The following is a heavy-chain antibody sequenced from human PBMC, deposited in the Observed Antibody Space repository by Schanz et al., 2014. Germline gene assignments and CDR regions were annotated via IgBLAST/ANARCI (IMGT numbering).Heavy chain of an antibody. V-gene: IGHV3-11*04. Sequence: QVQLVDSGGGLVKPGGSLRLSCTASGFPFSDYFMAWIRQPPGRGLEWVSSISTSGTYMYIADSLKGRLTISRDDAKKSMYLQMNNLRAEDTAVYYCVRDSFFAFDYWGQGTLVTVSS. CDR2: ISTSGTYM. CDR3: VRDSFFAFDY. J-gene: IGHJ4*02. D-gene: IGHD3-3*01. CDR1: GFPFSDYF.